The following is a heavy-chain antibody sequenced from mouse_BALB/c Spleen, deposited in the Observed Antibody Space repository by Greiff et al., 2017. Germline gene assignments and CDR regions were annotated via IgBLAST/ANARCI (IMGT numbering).Heavy chain of an antibody. CDR1: GFTFSSYA. CDR3: ARGGVDYGSSPAWFAY. Sequence: DVMLVESGGGLVKPGGSLKLSCAASGFTFSSYAMSWVRQTPEKRLEWVASISSGGSTYYPDSVKGRFTISRDNARNILYLQMSSLRSEDTAMYYCARGGVDYGSSPAWFAYWGQGTLVTVSA. J-gene: IGHJ3*01. V-gene: IGHV5-6-5*01. D-gene: IGHD1-1*01. CDR2: ISSGGST.